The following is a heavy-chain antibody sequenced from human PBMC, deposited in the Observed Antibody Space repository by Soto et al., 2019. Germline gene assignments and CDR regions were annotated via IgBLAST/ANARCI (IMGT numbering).Heavy chain of an antibody. Sequence: KPSETLSLTCAVYGGSFSGYYWSWIRQPPGKRLEWIGEINHSGSTNYNPSLKSRVTISVDTSKNQFSLKLSSVTAADTAVYYCARGPNYYGSGSYTRYYYYYGMDVWGQGTTVTAP. J-gene: IGHJ6*02. D-gene: IGHD3-10*01. CDR1: GGSFSGYY. V-gene: IGHV4-34*01. CDR2: INHSGST. CDR3: ARGPNYYGSGSYTRYYYYYGMDV.